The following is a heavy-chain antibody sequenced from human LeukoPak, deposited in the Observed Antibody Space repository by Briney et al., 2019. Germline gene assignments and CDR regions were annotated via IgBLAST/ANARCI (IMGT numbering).Heavy chain of an antibody. CDR1: GGTFNTYA. D-gene: IGHD4-17*01. CDR3: TRLRDEWFNP. V-gene: IGHV1-69*01. CDR2: IIPIFGTA. Sequence: SVKVSCKASGGTFNTYAVSWVRQAPGQGLGWMGGIIPIFGTANYAQKFQGRVTITADESTNTAYMTLSSLTSEDTAVYYCTRLRDEWFNPWGQGTLVTVSS. J-gene: IGHJ5*02.